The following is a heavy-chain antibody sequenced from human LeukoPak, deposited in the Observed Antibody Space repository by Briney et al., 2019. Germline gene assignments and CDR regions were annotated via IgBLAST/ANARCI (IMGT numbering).Heavy chain of an antibody. CDR1: GFTFAAYA. D-gene: IGHD2-21*01. V-gene: IGHV3-23*01. CDR2: ITDSGVLT. CDR3: AKDYCGGGRCDEIPIDY. Sequence: GGSLRLSCAASGFTFAAYAMSCVRQAPGKGLDWVATITDSGVLTFYADSVKGRFSISRDNSRNTVYLQMNSLRVEDTAVYYCAKDYCGGGRCDEIPIDYWGQGTLVTVSS. J-gene: IGHJ4*02.